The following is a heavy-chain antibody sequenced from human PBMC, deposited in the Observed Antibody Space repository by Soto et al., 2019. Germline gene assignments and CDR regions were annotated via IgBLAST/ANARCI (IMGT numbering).Heavy chain of an antibody. J-gene: IGHJ6*02. CDR1: GYSFTSSW. V-gene: IGHV5-10-1*01. D-gene: IGHD3-10*01. CDR2: IDPSDSYT. CDR3: ASTMVRDYYYGMDV. Sequence: GESLKISCKGSGYSFTSSWISWVRQMPGKGLEWMGRIDPSDSYTNYSPSFQGHVTISADKSISTAYLQWSSLKASDTAMYYCASTMVRDYYYGMDVWGQGTTVTVSS.